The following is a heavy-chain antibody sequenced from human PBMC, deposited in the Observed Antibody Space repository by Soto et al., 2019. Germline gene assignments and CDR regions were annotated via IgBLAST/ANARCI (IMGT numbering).Heavy chain of an antibody. J-gene: IGHJ4*02. CDR2: ISGSGAGT. CDR1: GFTFTTYA. CDR3: AKEARTVAGNTFGS. D-gene: IGHD6-19*01. Sequence: LLESGGGLVQPGGSLRLSCAASGFTFTTYAMGWVRQAPGKGLEWVSSISGSGAGTFYADSVKGRFTISRDNAKKMVYLQMNGMRADDTALYYCAKEARTVAGNTFGSWGQGTLVTVSS. V-gene: IGHV3-23*01.